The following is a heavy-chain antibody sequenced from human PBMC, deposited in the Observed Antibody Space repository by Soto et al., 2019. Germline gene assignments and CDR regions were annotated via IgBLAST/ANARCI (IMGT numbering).Heavy chain of an antibody. CDR2: MNDDGGTT. CDR1: GFTLSSYW. Sequence: GSLRLSCAASGFTLSSYWMHWVRQTQGKGLVWVSRMNDDGGTTDYADSVKGRFTISRDNAKNTLYLHMNSRRVDDTAVYYCASDLSLRADVYRQGTTVTVCS. D-gene: IGHD4-17*01. V-gene: IGHV3-74*01. CDR3: ASDLSLRADV. J-gene: IGHJ6*02.